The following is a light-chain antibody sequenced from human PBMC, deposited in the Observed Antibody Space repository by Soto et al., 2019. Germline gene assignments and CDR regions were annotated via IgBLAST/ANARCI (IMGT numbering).Light chain of an antibody. CDR2: DAS. CDR1: QSISSW. CDR3: QQYSSYRT. J-gene: IGKJ1*01. V-gene: IGKV1-5*01. Sequence: GDRVTITCRASQSISSWLAWYQQKPGKAPKLLIYDASSLESGVPSRFSGSGSGTEFTLTISSLQPDDFATYHCQQYSSYRTFGQGTKVDI.